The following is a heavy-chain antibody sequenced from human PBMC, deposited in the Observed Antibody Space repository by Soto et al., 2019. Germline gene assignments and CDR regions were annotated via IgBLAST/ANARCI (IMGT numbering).Heavy chain of an antibody. CDR3: ARLTWLGDCL. V-gene: IGHV3-23*01. Sequence: EVQLLQSGGGLAQPGGSLRLSCAASGFTFGTDGISWVRRAPGEGLEWVSAGRDTGDSTYYADSVKGRFTVSRDSAKNTENLQMNSLRAEDTAVYYCARLTWLGDCLWCQGTLVAVS. J-gene: IGHJ4*02. CDR2: GRDTGDST. CDR1: GFTFGTDG. D-gene: IGHD3-10*01.